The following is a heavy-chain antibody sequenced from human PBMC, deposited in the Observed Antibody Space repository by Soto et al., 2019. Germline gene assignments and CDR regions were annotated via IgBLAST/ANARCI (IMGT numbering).Heavy chain of an antibody. Sequence: QVQLQQWGAGLLKPSETLSLTCAVYGGSFSGHYWNWIRQPPGKGLEWIGEINHSGVTKYNPSLESRVTISVDTSKNQFFLNLRSVTAADTAVYYCARGQYRRDYWGQGTLVTVSS. CDR1: GGSFSGHY. CDR2: INHSGVT. D-gene: IGHD3-16*02. J-gene: IGHJ4*02. CDR3: ARGQYRRDY. V-gene: IGHV4-34*01.